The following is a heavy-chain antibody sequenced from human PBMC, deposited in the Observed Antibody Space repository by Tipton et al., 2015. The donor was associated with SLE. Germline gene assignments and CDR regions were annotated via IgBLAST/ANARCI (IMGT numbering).Heavy chain of an antibody. CDR1: SGSVSSGAYY. Sequence: TLSLTCTVSSGSVSSGAYYWSWIRQHPGKGLEWIGYVFSSGTTYYNPSLKGRLSLSLDTSQNQLSLKLSSVTSADTAVYYCARLRNIAFLEYNDAFDIWGQGTMLTVS. V-gene: IGHV4-31*03. CDR2: VFSSGTT. J-gene: IGHJ3*02. CDR3: ARLRNIAFLEYNDAFDI. D-gene: IGHD3-3*02.